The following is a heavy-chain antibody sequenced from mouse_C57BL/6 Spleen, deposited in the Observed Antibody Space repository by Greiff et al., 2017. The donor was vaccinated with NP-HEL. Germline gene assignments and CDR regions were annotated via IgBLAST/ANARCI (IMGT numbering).Heavy chain of an antibody. CDR3: ARDYQGDYAMDY. CDR1: GFTFSSYA. Sequence: EVQVVESGGGLVKPGGSLKLSCAASGFTFSSYAMSWVRQTPEKRLEWVATISDGGSYTYYPDNVKGRFTISRDNAKNNLYLQMSHLKSEDTAMYYCARDYQGDYAMDYWVKEPQSPSPQ. CDR2: ISDGGSYT. V-gene: IGHV5-4*01. J-gene: IGHJ4*01.